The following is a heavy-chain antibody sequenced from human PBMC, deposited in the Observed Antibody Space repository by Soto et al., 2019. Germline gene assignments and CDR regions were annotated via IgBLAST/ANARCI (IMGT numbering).Heavy chain of an antibody. Sequence: SVKVSCKASGGTFSSYTISWVRQTPGQGLEWMGRIIPILDIANYAQKFQGRVTITADKSTSTAYMELSSLRSEDTAVYYCGRDNWGGGGGQQVEGIWGQGTMVTVSS. CDR3: GRDNWGGGGGQQVEGI. D-gene: IGHD6-13*01. CDR2: IIPILDIA. J-gene: IGHJ3*02. CDR1: GGTFSSYT. V-gene: IGHV1-69*04.